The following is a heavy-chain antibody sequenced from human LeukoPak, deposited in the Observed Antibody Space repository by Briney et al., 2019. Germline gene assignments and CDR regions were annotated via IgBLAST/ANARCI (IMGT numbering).Heavy chain of an antibody. V-gene: IGHV1-2*02. D-gene: IGHD3-10*01. Sequence: ASVKVSCKASGYTFTGYYMHWVRQAPGQGLEWMGWINPNSGGTNYAQKFQGRVTMTRDTSISTAYMELSRLRSDDTAVYYCASRVTESQYYYGSGSYRIGIGFDFWGQGTLVTVSS. CDR2: INPNSGGT. CDR3: ASRVTESQYYYGSGSYRIGIGFDF. J-gene: IGHJ4*02. CDR1: GYTFTGYY.